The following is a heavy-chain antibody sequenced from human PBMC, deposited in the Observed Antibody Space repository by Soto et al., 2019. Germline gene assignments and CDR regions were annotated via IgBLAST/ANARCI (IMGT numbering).Heavy chain of an antibody. Sequence: PSETLSRTCAVYGVSFSGYYWSWIRQPPGKGLEWIGEINHSGSTNYNPSLKSRVTISVDTSKNQFSLKLSSVTAADTAVYYCARSTMVRGVPWLGPWGQGTLVTVSS. CDR2: INHSGST. CDR3: ARSTMVRGVPWLGP. J-gene: IGHJ5*02. V-gene: IGHV4-34*01. CDR1: GVSFSGYY. D-gene: IGHD3-10*01.